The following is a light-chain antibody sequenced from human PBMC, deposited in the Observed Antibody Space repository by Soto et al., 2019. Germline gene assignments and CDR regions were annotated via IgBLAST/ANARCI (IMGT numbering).Light chain of an antibody. Sequence: QSVLTQPPSVSATPGQKVTISCSGSSSNIGNNYVSWYQQLPGTAPKLLIYENNKRPSGIPDRFSASKSGTSATLGITGLQTGDEADYCCGTWDSNLSAVVLGGGTKVTVL. V-gene: IGLV1-51*02. CDR3: GTWDSNLSAVV. CDR2: ENN. CDR1: SSNIGNNY. J-gene: IGLJ2*01.